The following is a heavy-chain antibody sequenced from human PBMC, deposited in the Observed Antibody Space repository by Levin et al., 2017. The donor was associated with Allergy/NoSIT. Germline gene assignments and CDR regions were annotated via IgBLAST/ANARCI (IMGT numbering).Heavy chain of an antibody. Sequence: GGSLRLSCAASGFSFSSYWMNWVRQAPGKGLEWVATIKVDGSETYYLDSVKGQFTISRDNAKNSLFLQINSLRPEDTAVYYCARDRYFDFWSGLRWGQGTLVTVSS. CDR1: GFSFSSYW. CDR3: ARDRYFDFWSGLR. J-gene: IGHJ4*02. V-gene: IGHV3-7*01. D-gene: IGHD3-3*01. CDR2: IKVDGSET.